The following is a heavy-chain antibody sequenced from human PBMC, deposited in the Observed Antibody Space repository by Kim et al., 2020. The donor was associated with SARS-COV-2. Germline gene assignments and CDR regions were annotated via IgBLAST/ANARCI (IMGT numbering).Heavy chain of an antibody. CDR3: AGSIGYGDYYGMDV. Sequence: SVKVSCKASGGTFSSYAISWVRQAPGQGLEWMGRIIPILGIANYAQKFQGRVTITADKYTSTAYMELSSLRSEDTAVYFCAGSIGYGDYYGMDVWGQGT. CDR2: IIPILGIA. CDR1: GGTFSSYA. D-gene: IGHD4-17*01. V-gene: IGHV1-69*04. J-gene: IGHJ6*01.